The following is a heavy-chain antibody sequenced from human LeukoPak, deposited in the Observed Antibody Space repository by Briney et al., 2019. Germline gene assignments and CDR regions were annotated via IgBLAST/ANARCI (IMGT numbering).Heavy chain of an antibody. V-gene: IGHV3-23*01. CDR2: ISGSGGST. CDR1: GFTFSSYA. CDR3: AKDNNYDSSGYSNAFDI. D-gene: IGHD3-22*01. Sequence: GGSLRLSCAASGFTFSSYAMSWVRQAPGKGLEWVSAISGSGGSTYYADSVKGRFTISSDNSKNTLYLQMNSLRAEDTAVYYCAKDNNYDSSGYSNAFDIWGQGTMVTVSS. J-gene: IGHJ3*02.